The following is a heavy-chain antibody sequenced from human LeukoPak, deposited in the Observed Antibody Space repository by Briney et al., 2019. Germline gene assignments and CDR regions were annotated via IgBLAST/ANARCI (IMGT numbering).Heavy chain of an antibody. CDR3: ARVFGFGYSYYFDY. CDR2: ISYDGSNK. D-gene: IGHD2-15*01. V-gene: IGHV3-30-3*01. Sequence: PGGSLRLSCAASGFTFSSYAMHWVRKAPGKGLEWVAVISYDGSNKYYADSVKGRFTISRDNSKNTLYLQMNSLRAEDTAVYYCARVFGFGYSYYFDYWGQGTLVTVSS. CDR1: GFTFSSYA. J-gene: IGHJ4*02.